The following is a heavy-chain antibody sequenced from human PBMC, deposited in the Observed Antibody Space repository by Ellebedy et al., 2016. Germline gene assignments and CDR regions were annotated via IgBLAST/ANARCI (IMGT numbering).Heavy chain of an antibody. D-gene: IGHD2-15*01. Sequence: GGSLRLXXVASGFSFSSYSMFWVRQAPGKGLEWVSYLNSANNVKRYADSVKGRFTISRDNAKDSLYLQMDSLRAEDTAVYYCAKAYRVVVSAANPFDCWGQGTLVTASS. CDR2: LNSANNVK. V-gene: IGHV3-48*04. CDR1: GFSFSSYS. CDR3: AKAYRVVVSAANPFDC. J-gene: IGHJ4*02.